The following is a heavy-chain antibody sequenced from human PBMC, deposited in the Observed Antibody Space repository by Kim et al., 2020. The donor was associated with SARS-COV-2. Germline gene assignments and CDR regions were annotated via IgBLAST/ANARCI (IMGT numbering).Heavy chain of an antibody. J-gene: IGHJ4*02. CDR1: GYTFNKYA. Sequence: ASVKVSCKTSGYTFNKYAVSWVRQAPGQGLEWMGWINTNTGNPTYAQAFTGRFVFSFDTSVSTAYLQISSLKADDTAVYYCARVQPNPRRNLDYWGQGTLVTVSS. CDR3: ARVQPNPRRNLDY. CDR2: INTNTGNP. D-gene: IGHD2-8*01. V-gene: IGHV7-4-1*02.